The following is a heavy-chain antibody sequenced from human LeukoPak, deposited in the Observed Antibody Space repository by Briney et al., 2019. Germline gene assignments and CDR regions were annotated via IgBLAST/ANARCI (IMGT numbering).Heavy chain of an antibody. V-gene: IGHV3-7*04. J-gene: IGHJ3*01. CDR2: IKPDGSEK. CDR3: ARGDFWSGDYADAFDV. D-gene: IGHD3-3*01. Sequence: GGSLRLSCAASGFTFSNYWMSWVRQAPGKGLEWVANIKPDGSEKYCVDSVKGRFSISRDNVRNVLYLQMNNLRAGDTALYYCARGDFWSGDYADAFDVWGQGTMVTVSA. CDR1: GFTFSNYW.